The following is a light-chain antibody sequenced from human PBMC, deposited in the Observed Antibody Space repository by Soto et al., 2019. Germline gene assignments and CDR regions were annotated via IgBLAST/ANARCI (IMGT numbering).Light chain of an antibody. Sequence: QSVLTQPASVSGSPGQSITISCTGTSSDVGGYNYVSWYQQLPDKAPKLMIYEVSNRPSGVSDRFSGSKSGNTASLTISGLQPEDEADYYCCSYTGSTSSYVFGTGTKVTVL. V-gene: IGLV2-14*01. CDR3: CSYTGSTSSYV. J-gene: IGLJ1*01. CDR1: SSDVGGYNY. CDR2: EVS.